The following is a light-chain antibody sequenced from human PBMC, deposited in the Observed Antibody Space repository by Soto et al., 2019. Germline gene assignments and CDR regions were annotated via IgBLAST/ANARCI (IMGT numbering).Light chain of an antibody. J-gene: IGLJ1*01. Sequence: QSELIQPASVSGSPGQSITISCTGTSSDVGGSNYVSWYQHHPHRAPKLLIYEVSYRPSGVSNRFSGSKSGNMASLTISGLQAEDEAEYYCSSYTSSNTLEVFGSGTKVTVL. CDR3: SSYTSSNTLEV. CDR1: SSDVGGSNY. V-gene: IGLV2-14*01. CDR2: EVS.